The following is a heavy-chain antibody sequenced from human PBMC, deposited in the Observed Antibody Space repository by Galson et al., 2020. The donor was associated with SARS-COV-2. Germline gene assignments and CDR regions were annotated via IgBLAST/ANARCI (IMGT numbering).Heavy chain of an antibody. CDR1: GGSISGYY. CDR3: AREYQETRYFYVGLDV. CDR2: IHSSGRT. Sequence: SETLSLTCTVSGGSISGYYWTWIRQPAGKGLEWIGRIHSSGRTNYHPSLKRRVTMSLDTSNNHFSLRLSPVTAADTAVYYCAREYQETRYFYVGLDVWGRGTSVTVSS. V-gene: IGHV4-4*07. J-gene: IGHJ6*02.